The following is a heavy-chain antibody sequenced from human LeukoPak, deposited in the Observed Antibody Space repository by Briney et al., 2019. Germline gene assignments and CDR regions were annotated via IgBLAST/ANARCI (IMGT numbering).Heavy chain of an antibody. V-gene: IGHV3-23*01. CDR2: ISGSGGST. D-gene: IGHD2-2*01. CDR3: AKDDPLLGSPADC. Sequence: GGSLGLSCAASGFTFSSYAMSWVRQAPGKGLEWVSAISGSGGSTYYADSVKGRFTISRDNYKNTLYLQMNSLRAEDTAVYYCAKDDPLLGSPADCCGQGTLVTVSS. CDR1: GFTFSSYA. J-gene: IGHJ4*02.